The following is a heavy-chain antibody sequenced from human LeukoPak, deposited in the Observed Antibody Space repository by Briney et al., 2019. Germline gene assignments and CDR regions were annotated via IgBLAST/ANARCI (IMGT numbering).Heavy chain of an antibody. CDR3: ARASGGSPYVYYGMDV. Sequence: PGRSLRLSCAASGFTFSSYGIPWVRQAPGKGLEWVAIIWYDGSKKYYGESVKGRFTISRDNSKNTLYLQMNSLRAEDTTLYYCARASGGSPYVYYGMDVWGQGTTVTVSS. CDR1: GFTFSSYG. CDR2: IWYDGSKK. V-gene: IGHV3-33*01. D-gene: IGHD6-25*01. J-gene: IGHJ6*02.